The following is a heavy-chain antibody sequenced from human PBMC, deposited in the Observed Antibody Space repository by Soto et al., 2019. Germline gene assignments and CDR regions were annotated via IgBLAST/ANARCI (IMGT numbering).Heavy chain of an antibody. CDR1: GFTFSSYA. Sequence: GGSLRLSCAASGFTFSSYAMHWVRQAPGKGLEWVAVISYDGSNKYYADSVKGRFTISRDNSKNTLYLQMNSLRAEDTAVYCCAKDLETFGVDNYDGMDVWGQGTPVTVSS. D-gene: IGHD3-3*01. J-gene: IGHJ6*02. CDR2: ISYDGSNK. CDR3: AKDLETFGVDNYDGMDV. V-gene: IGHV3-30*18.